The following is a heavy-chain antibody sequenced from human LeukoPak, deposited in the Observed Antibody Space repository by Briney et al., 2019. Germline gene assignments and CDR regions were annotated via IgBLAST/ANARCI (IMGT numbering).Heavy chain of an antibody. D-gene: IGHD1-26*01. Sequence: SVKVSCEASGGTFSSYAISWVRQAPGQGLEWMGGIIPIFGTANYAQKFQGRVTITADESTSTAYMELSSLRSEDTAVYYCARPLNSGSYWALDYWGQGTLVTVSS. J-gene: IGHJ4*02. V-gene: IGHV1-69*13. CDR1: GGTFSSYA. CDR3: ARPLNSGSYWALDY. CDR2: IIPIFGTA.